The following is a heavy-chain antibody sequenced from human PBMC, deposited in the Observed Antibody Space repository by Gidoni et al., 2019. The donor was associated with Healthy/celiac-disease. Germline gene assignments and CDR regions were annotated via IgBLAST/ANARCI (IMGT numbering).Heavy chain of an antibody. J-gene: IGHJ6*03. Sequence: QVQLVQSGAEVKKPGASVKVSCKASGYTFTSYGLRWVRQAPGQGLEWMGWISAYNGNTNYAQKLQGRVTMTTDTSTSTAYMELRSLRSDDTAVYYCARVEYYYGSGSYPHYMDVWGKGTTVTVSS. D-gene: IGHD3-10*01. V-gene: IGHV1-18*01. CDR1: GYTFTSYG. CDR3: ARVEYYYGSGSYPHYMDV. CDR2: ISAYNGNT.